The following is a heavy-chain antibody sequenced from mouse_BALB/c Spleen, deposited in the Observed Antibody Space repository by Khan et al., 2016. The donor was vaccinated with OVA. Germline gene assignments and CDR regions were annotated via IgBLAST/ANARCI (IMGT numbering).Heavy chain of an antibody. CDR2: ISGDSNTI. J-gene: IGHJ2*01. Sequence: EVELVESGGGLVQPGGSRKLSCEASGFTFNSYGMHWVRQAPAKGLEWVAYISGDSNTIYYADTVKGRFTISRDNPKNTLFLQMTSLMSEDTAMYYCATSEFYGYDFDYWGPGTTLTVS. CDR1: GFTFNSYG. V-gene: IGHV5-17*02. D-gene: IGHD1-2*01. CDR3: ATSEFYGYDFDY.